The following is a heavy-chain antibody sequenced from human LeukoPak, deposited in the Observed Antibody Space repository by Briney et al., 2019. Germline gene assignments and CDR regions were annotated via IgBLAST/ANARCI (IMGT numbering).Heavy chain of an antibody. CDR1: GGSFSGYY. V-gene: IGHV4-34*01. D-gene: IGHD5-24*01. Sequence: SETLSLTCAVYGGSFSGYYWSCIRQPPGKGLEWIGEINHSGSTNYNPSLKSRVTISVDTSKNQFSLTLSSVTAADTAVYYCARGRRDGYNLRWYFDLWGRGPLVTVSS. CDR2: INHSGST. CDR3: ARGRRDGYNLRWYFDL. J-gene: IGHJ2*01.